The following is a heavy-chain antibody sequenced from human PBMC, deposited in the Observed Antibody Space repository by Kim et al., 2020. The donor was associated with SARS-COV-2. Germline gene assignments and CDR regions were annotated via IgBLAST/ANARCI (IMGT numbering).Heavy chain of an antibody. V-gene: IGHV1-3*01. D-gene: IGHD6-6*01. CDR1: GYTFTSYA. J-gene: IGHJ5*02. CDR3: ARGRGIAARLIVVGWFDP. CDR2: INAGNGNT. Sequence: ASVKVSCKASGYTFTSYAMHWVRQAPGQRLEWMGWINAGNGNTKYSQKFQGRVTITRDTSASTAYMELSSLRSEDTAVYYCARGRGIAARLIVVGWFDPWGQGTLVTVSS.